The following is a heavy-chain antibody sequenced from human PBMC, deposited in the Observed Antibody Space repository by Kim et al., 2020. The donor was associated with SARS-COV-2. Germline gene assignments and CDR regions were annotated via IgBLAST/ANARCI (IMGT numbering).Heavy chain of an antibody. Sequence: GGSLRLSCAASGFTFSSYWMSWVRQAPGKGLEWVANIKQDGSGKYYVDSVKGRFTISRDNAKNSLYLQMNSLRAEDTAVYYCARARGAQLVLRFDYWGQGTLVTVSS. CDR3: ARARGAQLVLRFDY. V-gene: IGHV3-7*03. J-gene: IGHJ4*02. D-gene: IGHD6-13*01. CDR2: IKQDGSGK. CDR1: GFTFSSYW.